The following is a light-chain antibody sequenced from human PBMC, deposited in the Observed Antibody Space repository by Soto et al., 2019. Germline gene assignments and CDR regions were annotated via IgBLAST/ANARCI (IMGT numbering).Light chain of an antibody. J-gene: IGKJ4*01. CDR3: QQYKHWPRMLS. CDR1: QSLSSN. CDR2: ATS. Sequence: EIVLTQSPDTLYVSPGQRATLSCRASQSLSSNVAWYQQRPRQAPRLLIYATSSRASDVPARFSGSGSGTEFTLTIARLQSEDFASYYCQQYKHWPRMLSFGGGTKVQLK. V-gene: IGKV3-15*01.